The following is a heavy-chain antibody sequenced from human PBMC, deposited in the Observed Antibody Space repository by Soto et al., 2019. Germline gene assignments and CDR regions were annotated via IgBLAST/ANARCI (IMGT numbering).Heavy chain of an antibody. CDR3: AKHLWFGESVFDP. CDR2: IRGSAGNA. V-gene: IGHV3-23*01. Sequence: EVQLLESGGGLVQPGGSLRLSCAGTGFTFSSYGMSWVRQARGKGLEWVSTIRGSAGNANYADSVKGRFTISRDESTNTVYLQINSLIPDDTAVYYCAKHLWFGESVFDPWGQGTLVVVSS. CDR1: GFTFSSYG. J-gene: IGHJ5*02. D-gene: IGHD3-10*01.